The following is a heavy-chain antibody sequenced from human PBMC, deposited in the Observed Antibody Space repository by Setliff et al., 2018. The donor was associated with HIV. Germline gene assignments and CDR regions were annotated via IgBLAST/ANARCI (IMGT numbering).Heavy chain of an antibody. J-gene: IGHJ4*02. CDR1: GGSFSDYY. CDR2: INHSGST. V-gene: IGHV4-34*01. Sequence: SETLSLTCAVYGGSFSDYYWSWIRQPPGKGVEWIGEINHSGSTNYNPSLKRRVTISVDTSKNEFSLKVSSVTAADTAVYYCARQSTVAAAGFDFWGQGTLVTVSS. CDR3: ARQSTVAAAGFDF. D-gene: IGHD6-13*01.